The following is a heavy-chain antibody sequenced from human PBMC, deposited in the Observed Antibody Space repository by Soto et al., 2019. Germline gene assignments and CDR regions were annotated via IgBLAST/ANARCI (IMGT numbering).Heavy chain of an antibody. D-gene: IGHD3-10*01. V-gene: IGHV3-30-3*01. CDR1: GFTFSRYA. Sequence: QVQLVESGGGVVQPGKSLRLSCVASGFTFSRYAIHWVRQAPGKGLEWVGVISADGDNKYYPDSVKGRFTISRDNSQNTVYLQMSRLRIEDMAVYYCARDQDSEDYYYRALHYWGQGTLVTVSS. CDR3: ARDQDSEDYYYRALHY. J-gene: IGHJ4*02. CDR2: ISADGDNK.